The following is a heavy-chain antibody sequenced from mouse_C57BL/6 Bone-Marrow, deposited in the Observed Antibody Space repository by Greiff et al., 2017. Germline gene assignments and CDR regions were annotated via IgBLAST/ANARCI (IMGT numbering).Heavy chain of an antibody. D-gene: IGHD3-2*02. J-gene: IGHJ3*01. CDR1: GYTFTDYY. CDR2: IFPGSGST. Sequence: VQLQQSGPELVKPGASVKISCKASGYTFTDYYINWVKQRPGQGLEWIGWIFPGSGSTYYNEKFKGKGTLTVDKSSSTAYMLLSSLTSEDSAVYFCAREGDTAQASWFAYWGRGTLVTVSA. V-gene: IGHV1-75*01. CDR3: AREGDTAQASWFAY.